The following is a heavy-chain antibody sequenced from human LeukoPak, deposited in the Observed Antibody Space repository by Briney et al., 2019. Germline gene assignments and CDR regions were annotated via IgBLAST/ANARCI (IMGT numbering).Heavy chain of an antibody. J-gene: IGHJ4*02. D-gene: IGHD3-10*01. CDR2: INPNSGGT. CDR3: ARAAVGTMVRGVIFFY. Sequence: ASVKVSCKASGYTFTDYSMHWVRQAPGQGLEWMGWINPNSGGTNYAQKFQGRVTMTRDTSISTAYMELSRLRSDDTAVYYCARAAVGTMVRGVIFFYWGQGTLVTVSS. V-gene: IGHV1-2*02. CDR1: GYTFTDYS.